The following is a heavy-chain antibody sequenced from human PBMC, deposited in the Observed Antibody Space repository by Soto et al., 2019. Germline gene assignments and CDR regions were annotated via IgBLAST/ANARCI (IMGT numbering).Heavy chain of an antibody. D-gene: IGHD6-13*01. CDR2: ISYDGSNK. Sequence: GGSLRLSCAASGFTFSRYALHWVRQAPGKGLQWVAVISYDGSNKYYADSVKGRFTISRDNSKHTLYLQMNSLRAEDTAVYYCARDFSRDYTSSWSWGQGTLVTVSS. CDR1: GFTFSRYA. CDR3: ARDFSRDYTSSWS. V-gene: IGHV3-30-3*01. J-gene: IGHJ5*02.